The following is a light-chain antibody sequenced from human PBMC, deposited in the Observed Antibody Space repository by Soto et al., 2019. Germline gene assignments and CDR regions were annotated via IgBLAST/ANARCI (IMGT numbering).Light chain of an antibody. J-gene: IGLJ1*01. CDR1: SSDVGGYNY. V-gene: IGLV2-14*01. Sequence: QSALTQPASVSGSPGQSITISCTGTSSDVGGYNYVSWYQQPPGKAPKLMIYDVSNRPSGVSNRFSGSTSGNTASLTISGLQAEDEADYYCNSYTSSSTYVFGTGTKLTVL. CDR3: NSYTSSSTYV. CDR2: DVS.